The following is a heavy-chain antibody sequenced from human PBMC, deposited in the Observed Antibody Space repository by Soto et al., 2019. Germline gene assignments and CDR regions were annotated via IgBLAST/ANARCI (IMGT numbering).Heavy chain of an antibody. CDR2: ISSSCSSI. D-gene: IGHD6-19*01. Sequence: QVQLVECGGGLVKPGGSLRLSCAASGFTFSDYYMSWIRQAPGKGVEWVSYISSSCSSIYYADSVKGRLTISRDNAKHSLYLQMNSLRAEDTAVYYCARDFRAVAGDYWGQGTLVTVSS. V-gene: IGHV3-11*01. CDR1: GFTFSDYY. J-gene: IGHJ4*02. CDR3: ARDFRAVAGDY.